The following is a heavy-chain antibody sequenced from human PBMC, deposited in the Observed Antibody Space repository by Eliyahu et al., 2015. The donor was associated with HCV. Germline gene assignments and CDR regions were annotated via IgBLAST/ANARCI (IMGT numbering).Heavy chain of an antibody. CDR3: ARERKLGYCSSTSCRATLDY. CDR1: GGSFSGYY. V-gene: IGHV4-34*01. CDR2: INHSGST. D-gene: IGHD2-2*01. J-gene: IGHJ4*02. Sequence: QVQLQQWGAGLLKPSETLSLTCAVYGGSFSGYYWSWIRQPPGKGLEWIGEINHSGSTNYNPSLKSRVTISVDTSKNQFSLKLSSVTAADTAVYYXARERKLGYCSSTSCRATLDYWGQGTLVTVSS.